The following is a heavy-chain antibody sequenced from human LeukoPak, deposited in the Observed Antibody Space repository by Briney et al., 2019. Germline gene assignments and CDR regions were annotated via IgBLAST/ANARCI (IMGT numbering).Heavy chain of an antibody. J-gene: IGHJ5*02. CDR3: ARGPAYCSSTSCYNWFDP. CDR1: GYTFTSYY. CDR2: INPSSGST. Sequence: ASVKVSCKASGYTFTSYYMHWVRQAPGQGLEWVGIINPSSGSTSNAQNFQGRVTMTRNTSITTAYMELSSLRSEDTAVYYCARGPAYCSSTSCYNWFDPWGQGTLVTVSS. D-gene: IGHD2-2*01. V-gene: IGHV1-46*01.